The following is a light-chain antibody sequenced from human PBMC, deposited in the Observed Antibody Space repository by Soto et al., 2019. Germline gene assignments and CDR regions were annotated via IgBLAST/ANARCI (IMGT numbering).Light chain of an antibody. CDR1: QSINNY. J-gene: IGKJ4*01. CDR2: DAS. CDR3: QSRGVWPPGAT. V-gene: IGKV3-11*01. Sequence: EIVLTQSPVTLSLSPGERATLSCRASQSINNYLAWYQQKPGQPPRLLIYDASNRATAIPVRFSGSGSVTEIPLTTSILEPQDSTVYIGQSRGVWPPGATFGGGTKVEIK.